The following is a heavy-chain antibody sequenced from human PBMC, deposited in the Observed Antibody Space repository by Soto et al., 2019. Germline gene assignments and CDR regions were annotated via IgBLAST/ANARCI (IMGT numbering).Heavy chain of an antibody. CDR3: ARDPDLGTRMVYGPYFDY. CDR2: TYYRSKWYN. D-gene: IGHD2-8*01. V-gene: IGHV6-1*01. J-gene: IGHJ4*02. CDR1: GDSVSSNSAA. Sequence: PSQTLSLTCAISGDSVSSNSAAWNWIRQSPSRGLEWLGRTYYRSKWYNDYAVSVKSRITINPDTSKNQFSLQLNSVTPEDTAVYYCARDPDLGTRMVYGPYFDYWGQGTLVTVSS.